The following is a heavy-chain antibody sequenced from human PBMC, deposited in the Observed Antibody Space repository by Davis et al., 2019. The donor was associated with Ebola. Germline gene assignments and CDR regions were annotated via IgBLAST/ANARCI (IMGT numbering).Heavy chain of an antibody. CDR2: INHSGST. CDR1: GGSFSGYY. CDR3: ARSRQSGIWYNGMDV. J-gene: IGHJ6*02. Sequence: SETLSLTCAVYGGSFSGYYWSWIRQPPGKGLEWIGEINHSGSTNYNPSLKSRVTISVDTSNSQVSLKLRSVTAADTAVYYCARSRQSGIWYNGMDVWGQGTSVTVSS. D-gene: IGHD2-8*02. V-gene: IGHV4-34*01.